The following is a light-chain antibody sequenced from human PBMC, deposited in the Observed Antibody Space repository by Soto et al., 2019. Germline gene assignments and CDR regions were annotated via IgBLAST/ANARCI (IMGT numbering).Light chain of an antibody. CDR3: QQYNAYSRT. J-gene: IGKJ4*01. CDR2: GAS. V-gene: IGKV3-20*01. CDR1: QSVSSSY. Sequence: EIVLTQSPGTLSLSPGERATLSCRASQSVSSSYLAWYQQKPGQAPRLLIYGASSRATGIPDRFSGSGSGTEFTLTISSMQPDDFATYFCQQYNAYSRTFGRGTKVDIK.